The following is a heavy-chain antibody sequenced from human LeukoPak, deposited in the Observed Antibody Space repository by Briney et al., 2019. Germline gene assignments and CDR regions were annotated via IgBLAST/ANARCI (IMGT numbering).Heavy chain of an antibody. Sequence: GGSLRLSCAASGFTFSNFAMSWVRQAPGKGLECVSLISANGGATYYADSVKGRFTISRDNSKNTLYLQMNSLRAEDTALYYCAKHQGSSRSNWCFDLWGRGTLVPVSS. D-gene: IGHD3-22*01. CDR1: GFTFSNFA. V-gene: IGHV3-23*01. CDR3: AKHQGSSRSNWCFDL. J-gene: IGHJ2*01. CDR2: ISANGGAT.